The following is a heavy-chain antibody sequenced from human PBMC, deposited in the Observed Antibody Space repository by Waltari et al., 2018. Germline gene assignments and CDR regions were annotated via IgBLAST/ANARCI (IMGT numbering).Heavy chain of an antibody. CDR3: ARANFVRYCSGGSCYGPFDY. V-gene: IGHV1-69*13. Sequence: QVQLVQSGAEVKKPGSSVKVSCKASGGTFSSYAISWVRQAPGQGLEWMGGIIPIFGTANYAQKFQGRVTITADESTSTAYMELSSLRSEDTAVYYCARANFVRYCSGGSCYGPFDYWGQGTLVTVSS. J-gene: IGHJ4*02. D-gene: IGHD2-15*01. CDR2: IIPIFGTA. CDR1: GGTFSSYA.